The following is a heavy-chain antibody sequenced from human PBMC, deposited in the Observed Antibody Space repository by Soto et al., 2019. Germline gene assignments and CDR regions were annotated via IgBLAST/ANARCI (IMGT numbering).Heavy chain of an antibody. J-gene: IGHJ6*02. D-gene: IGHD3-10*01. CDR3: ARVGDYGMDV. CDR1: GDTFSTHA. V-gene: IGHV1-69*06. CDR2: ISPILGTP. Sequence: QVQLVQSGAEVKKPGSSVEVSCKASGDTFSTHAITWVRQDPGHGLEWMGGISPILGTPNYAQKFHGRVTIIADKSTSTADMELSSVRSDDTAVYYCARVGDYGMDVWGQGTTITVSS.